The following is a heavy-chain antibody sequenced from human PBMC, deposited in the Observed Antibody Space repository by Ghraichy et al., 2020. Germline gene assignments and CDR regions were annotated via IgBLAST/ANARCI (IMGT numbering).Heavy chain of an antibody. D-gene: IGHD3-10*01. V-gene: IGHV4-39*01. CDR1: GDSISSSTYY. J-gene: IGHJ6*03. Sequence: SETLSLTCTVSGDSISSSTYYWGWIRQPPGKGLEWIGSIYYSGSAYYSPSLKSRVTISVDTSKNQFSLKLSSVTAADTAVYYCARQGEGFYFYMDVWGRGTTVTVSS. CDR3: ARQGEGFYFYMDV. CDR2: IYYSGSA.